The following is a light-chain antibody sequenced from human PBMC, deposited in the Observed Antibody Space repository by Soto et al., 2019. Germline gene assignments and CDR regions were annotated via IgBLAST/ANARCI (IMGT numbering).Light chain of an antibody. V-gene: IGLV1-44*01. CDR3: AAWDDSLNGWV. CDR1: SFNIGRNP. J-gene: IGLJ3*02. CDR2: TND. Sequence: QSVLTQLPSASGTPGQRVTISCSGSSFNIGRNPVNWYQQFPGTAPKLLIYTNDQRPSGVPDRFSGSKSGTSASLAISGLQSEDEADYYCAAWDDSLNGWVFGGGTQLTVL.